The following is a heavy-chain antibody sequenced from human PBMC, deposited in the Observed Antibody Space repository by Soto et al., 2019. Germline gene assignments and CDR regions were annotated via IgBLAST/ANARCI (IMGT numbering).Heavy chain of an antibody. Sequence: SETLSLTCAVYGGSFSVYYWTWIRQPPGTGLEWIGEINHSGSTNYNPSLKSRVTISVDTSKNQFSLKLSSVTAADTAVYYCASGIAAASILYYYAMDVLGQGTTVS. CDR1: GGSFSVYY. CDR2: INHSGST. J-gene: IGHJ6*02. CDR3: ASGIAAASILYYYAMDV. D-gene: IGHD6-13*01. V-gene: IGHV4-34*01.